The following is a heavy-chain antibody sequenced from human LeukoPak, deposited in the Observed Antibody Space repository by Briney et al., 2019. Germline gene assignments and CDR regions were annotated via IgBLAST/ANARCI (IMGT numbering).Heavy chain of an antibody. CDR2: ISGSGGST. CDR3: EAARGYCSGGSCFDY. V-gene: IGHV3-23*01. CDR1: GFTFSSYA. D-gene: IGHD2-15*01. J-gene: IGHJ4*02. Sequence: GGSLRLSCAASGFTFSSYAMSWVRQAPGKGLEWVSAISGSGGSTYYADSVKGRFTVSRDNSKNTLYLQMNSLRAEDTAVYYCEAARGYCSGGSCFDYWGQGALVTVSS.